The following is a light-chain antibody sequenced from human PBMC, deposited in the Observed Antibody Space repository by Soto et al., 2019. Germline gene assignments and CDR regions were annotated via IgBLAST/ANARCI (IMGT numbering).Light chain of an antibody. CDR2: EVS. CDR3: TSYTRSNTGV. V-gene: IGLV2-14*01. CDR1: SSDVGAYNY. J-gene: IGLJ3*02. Sequence: QSVLTQPASVSGSPGQSITISCTGTSSDVGAYNYVSWYQHHPGKAPKFMIYEVSNRPSGVSNRFSGSKSGNTASLTISGIQADDEADYYCTSYTRSNTGVFGGGTKLTVL.